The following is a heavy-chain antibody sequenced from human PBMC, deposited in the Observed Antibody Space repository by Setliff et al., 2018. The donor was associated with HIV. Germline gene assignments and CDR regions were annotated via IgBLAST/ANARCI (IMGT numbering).Heavy chain of an antibody. CDR3: VRGPQFRPH. Sequence: LRLSCAASGFTFSSYSMNWVRQAPGKGLEWVSYISSSSSSIYHADSVKGRFTISRDNAKNTLYLQMNRLRAEDTALYYCVRGPQFRPHWGQGTLVTVSS. J-gene: IGHJ4*02. V-gene: IGHV3-48*01. CDR1: GFTFSSYS. CDR2: ISSSSSSI.